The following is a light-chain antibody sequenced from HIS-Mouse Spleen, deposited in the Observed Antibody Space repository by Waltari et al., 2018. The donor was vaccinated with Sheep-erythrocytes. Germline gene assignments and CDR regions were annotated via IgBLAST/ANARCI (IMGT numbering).Light chain of an antibody. J-gene: IGLJ3*02. CDR1: SRDVGSYYL. CDR2: EGS. CDR3: CSYAGSSTPWV. V-gene: IGLV2-23*01. Sequence: QSALTQPASVSGSPGQSITIPCTGTSRDVGSYYLVSWYQQHPGKAPKLMIYEGSKRPSGVSNRFSGSKSGNTASLTISGLQAEDEADYYCCSYAGSSTPWVFGGGTKLTVL.